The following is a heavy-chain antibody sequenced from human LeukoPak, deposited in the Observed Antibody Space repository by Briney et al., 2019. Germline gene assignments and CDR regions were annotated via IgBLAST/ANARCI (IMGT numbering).Heavy chain of an antibody. D-gene: IGHD3-22*01. V-gene: IGHV5-51*01. CDR1: GYRFPIYW. Sequence: GESLKISCKGSGYRFPIYWIAWVRPMPGKGLEWMGIIYPGDSDTRYSPSFQGQVTISADKSISTAYLQWSSLKASDTAMYYCARRSSSGYYYGYWGQGTLVTVSS. CDR3: ARRSSSGYYYGY. CDR2: IYPGDSDT. J-gene: IGHJ4*02.